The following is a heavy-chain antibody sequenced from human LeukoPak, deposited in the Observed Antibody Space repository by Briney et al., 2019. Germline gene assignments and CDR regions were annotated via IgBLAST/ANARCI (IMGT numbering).Heavy chain of an antibody. Sequence: KTSETLSLTCTVSGGSISSGDYYWSWIRQPPGKGLEWIGYIYYSGSTYYNPSLNSRVTISVDTSKNQFSLKLSSVTAADTAVYYCARGGGYGDYDYWGQGTLVTVSS. CDR2: IYYSGST. J-gene: IGHJ4*02. D-gene: IGHD4-17*01. V-gene: IGHV4-30-4*01. CDR1: GGSISSGDYY. CDR3: ARGGGYGDYDY.